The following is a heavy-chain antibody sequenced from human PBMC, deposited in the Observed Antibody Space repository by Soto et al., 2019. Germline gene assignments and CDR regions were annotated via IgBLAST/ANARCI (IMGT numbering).Heavy chain of an antibody. CDR2: INSDGSVS. CDR3: ARGDCVGGTCYSLAGSFYYYMDV. Sequence: EVQLVESGGGLVQPGGSLRLSCAASGFTFSNYWMYWVRQAPGKGLEWVSRINSDGSVSSYAASVKGRLTISRDNVKNSLYLQMDSLSAEDTAVYYCARGDCVGGTCYSLAGSFYYYMDVWGKGTTVTVFS. J-gene: IGHJ6*03. D-gene: IGHD2-15*01. V-gene: IGHV3-74*02. CDR1: GFTFSNYW.